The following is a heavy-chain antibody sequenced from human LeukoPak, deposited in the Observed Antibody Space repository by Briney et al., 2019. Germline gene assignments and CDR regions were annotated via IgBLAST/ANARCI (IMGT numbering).Heavy chain of an antibody. CDR2: ISTSSSYI. J-gene: IGHJ4*02. Sequence: GGSLRLSCAASGFTFSGSTMNWVRQAPGKGLEWVSFISTSSSYIYYADSVRGRFTISRDNAKNTLYLQMNSLRAEDTAVYYCGRYHYDTSGYYYLDYWGQGTLVTVSS. V-gene: IGHV3-21*01. D-gene: IGHD3-22*01. CDR3: GRYHYDTSGYYYLDY. CDR1: GFTFSGST.